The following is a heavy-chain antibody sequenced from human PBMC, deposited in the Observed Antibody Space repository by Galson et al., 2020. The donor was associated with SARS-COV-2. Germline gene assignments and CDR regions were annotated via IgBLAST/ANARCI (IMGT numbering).Heavy chain of an antibody. J-gene: IGHJ4*02. V-gene: IGHV3-33*01. CDR2: IWYDGSNK. CDR1: GFTFSSYG. CDR3: ARSSSGGSCYSL. Sequence: GGSLRLSCAASGFTFSSYGMHWVRQAPGKGLEWVAVIWYDGSNKYYADSVKGRFTISRDNSKNTLYLQMNSLRAEDTAVYYCARSSSGGSCYSLWGQGTLVTVSS. D-gene: IGHD2-15*01.